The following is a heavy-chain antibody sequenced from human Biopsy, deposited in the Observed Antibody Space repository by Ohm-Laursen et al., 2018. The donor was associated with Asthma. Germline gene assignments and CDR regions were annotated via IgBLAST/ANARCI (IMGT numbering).Heavy chain of an antibody. CDR1: GFTFSSYG. CDR2: IWYDGSNK. Sequence: SLRLSCTASGFTFSSYGMHWVRQAPGKGLEWVAVIWYDGSNKYYADSVKGRFTISRDNSKNTLYLQMNSLRAEDTAVYYCARDVFPGWELRRGPDYWGQGTLVTVSS. J-gene: IGHJ4*02. V-gene: IGHV3-33*01. D-gene: IGHD1-26*01. CDR3: ARDVFPGWELRRGPDY.